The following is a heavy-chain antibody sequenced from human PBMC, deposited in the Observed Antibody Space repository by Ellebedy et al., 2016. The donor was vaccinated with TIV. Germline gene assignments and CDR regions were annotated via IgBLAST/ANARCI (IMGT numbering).Heavy chain of an antibody. CDR3: ARASFFDVDLSGWYFDL. J-gene: IGHJ2*01. CDR1: EFTVSYNY. V-gene: IGHV3-66*01. Sequence: GESLKISCAASEFTVSYNYMNWVRQAPGKGPEWVSGIYTDDTIYYADSVRGRFTIFRDNSKNTLYLQLKSLRTEDTAVYYCARASFFDVDLSGWYFDLWGRGTLVTVSS. D-gene: IGHD3-16*02. CDR2: IYTDDTI.